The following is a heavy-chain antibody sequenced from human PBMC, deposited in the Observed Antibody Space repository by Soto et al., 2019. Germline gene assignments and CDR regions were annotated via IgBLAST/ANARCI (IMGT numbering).Heavy chain of an antibody. V-gene: IGHV1-69*01. CDR1: GRTFSSYA. CDR3: ARVNSMVRGVIDNWFDP. D-gene: IGHD3-10*01. J-gene: IGHJ5*02. CDR2: IIPMYGPA. Sequence: QVPLVQSGAEVKKPGSSVTVSCKASGRTFSSYAIDWVRQAPGQGLEWMGGIIPMYGPAKYAQRFQGRDTITADESTTTVYMELTSLTSQDTAVYYCARVNSMVRGVIDNWFDPWGHGTLVTVSS.